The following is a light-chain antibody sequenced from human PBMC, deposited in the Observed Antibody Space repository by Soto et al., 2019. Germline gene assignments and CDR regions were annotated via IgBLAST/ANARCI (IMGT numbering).Light chain of an antibody. CDR2: EVS. CDR3: SSYTSSSTVGV. CDR1: SSDVGGYDS. Sequence: QSDLTQPASVSGSPGQSITISCTGTSSDVGGYDSVSWYQQHPGKAPKLMIYEVSNRPSGVSSRFSGSKSGNTASLTISGLQAEDEADYYCSSYTSSSTVGVFGGGTKVTVL. V-gene: IGLV2-14*01. J-gene: IGLJ2*01.